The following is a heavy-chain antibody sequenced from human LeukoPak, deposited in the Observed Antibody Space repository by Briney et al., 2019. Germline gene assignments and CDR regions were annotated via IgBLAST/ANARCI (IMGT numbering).Heavy chain of an antibody. D-gene: IGHD6-13*01. J-gene: IGHJ2*01. CDR1: GFTFSSYE. V-gene: IGHV3-48*03. CDR3: ARSVQGVAAAAYGSYFDL. CDR2: ISGSGSAI. Sequence: GGSLRLSCAASGFTFSSYEMNWVRQAPGKGLEWVSYISGSGSAIYYANSVKGGFTISRDNAKNSLYLQMNSLRAEDTAVYYCARSVQGVAAAAYGSYFDLWGRGTLVTVSS.